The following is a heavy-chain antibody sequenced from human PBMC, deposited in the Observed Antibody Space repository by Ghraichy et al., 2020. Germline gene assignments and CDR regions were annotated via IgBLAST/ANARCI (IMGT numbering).Heavy chain of an antibody. CDR1: GYTFTSYD. CDR3: ARVVGYGMDV. CDR2: MNPNSGNT. J-gene: IGHJ6*02. Sequence: ASVKVSCKTSGYTFTSYDINWVRQATGQGLEWMGWMNPNSGNTGYAQKFQGRVTMTRNTSIRTAYLELSSLRSEDTATYYCARVVGYGMDVWGQGTMVTVFS. V-gene: IGHV1-8*01.